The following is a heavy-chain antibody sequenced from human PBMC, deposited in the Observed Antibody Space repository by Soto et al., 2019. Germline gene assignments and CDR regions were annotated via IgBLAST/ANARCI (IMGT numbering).Heavy chain of an antibody. CDR2: IIPVFGTA. J-gene: IGHJ1*01. CDR1: GGTFSSYA. V-gene: IGHV1-69*13. D-gene: IGHD6-19*01. Sequence: SVKVSCKASGGTFSSYAISWVRQAPGQGLEWMGGIIPVFGTANYAQKFQGRVTITADESTSTAYMELSSLRSEDTAVYYCARTTTYGYSSGWDLQHWGQGTLVTVSS. CDR3: ARTTTYGYSSGWDLQH.